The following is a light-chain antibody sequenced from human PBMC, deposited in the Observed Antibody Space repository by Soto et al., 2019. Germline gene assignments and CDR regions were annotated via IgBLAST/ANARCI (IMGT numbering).Light chain of an antibody. CDR2: GAS. J-gene: IGKJ1*01. V-gene: IGKV3-20*01. CDR3: QHYGGLSGT. Sequence: EIVFTQTPGTLSLSPGERATLACRASQSVSSDYLAWYQQKPGQARRIRIFGASGSATAIPDRFSGSGSGTDFTVTFCSVGPEDFAVYSCQHYGGLSGTFGQGTKVDIK. CDR1: QSVSSDY.